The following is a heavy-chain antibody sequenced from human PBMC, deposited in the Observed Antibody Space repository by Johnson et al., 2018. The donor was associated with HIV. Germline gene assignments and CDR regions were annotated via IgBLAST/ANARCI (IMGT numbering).Heavy chain of an antibody. CDR1: GFSFSDAW. CDR2: IKRKADGGTT. Sequence: EVQLVESGGGLVKPGGSLRLSCTVSGFSFSDAWMSWVRQAPGKGLEWVGRIKRKADGGTTDYAAPVKGRFSISRDDSKNTVYLQMNSLKPEDTAVDFCTTDLMFLGYWYHSSPWGQGTMVTVSS. V-gene: IGHV3-15*01. J-gene: IGHJ3*01. CDR3: TTDLMFLGYWYHSSP. D-gene: IGHD3-22*01.